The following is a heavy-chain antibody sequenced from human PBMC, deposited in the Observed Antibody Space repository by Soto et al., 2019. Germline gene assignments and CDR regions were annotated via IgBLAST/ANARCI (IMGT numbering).Heavy chain of an antibody. CDR3: ARERSNLAVAGYWYFDL. J-gene: IGHJ2*01. V-gene: IGHV1-69*12. CDR1: GGTFSSYA. CDR2: IIPIFGTA. Sequence: QVQLVQSGAEVKKPGSSVKVSCKASGGTFSSYAISWVRQAPGQGLEWMGGIIPIFGTANYAQKFQGRVTITADESTSTAYMELSSLRSEDTAVYYCARERSNLAVAGYWYFDLWGRGTLVTVSS. D-gene: IGHD6-19*01.